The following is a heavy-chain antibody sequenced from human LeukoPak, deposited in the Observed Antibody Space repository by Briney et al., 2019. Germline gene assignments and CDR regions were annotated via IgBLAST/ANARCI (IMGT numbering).Heavy chain of an antibody. D-gene: IGHD5-12*01. V-gene: IGHV3-48*04. Sequence: GWSLRLSCAASGFTFSSYSMNWVRQAPGKGLEWVSYISSSSSTMYYADSVKGRFTISRDNAKNSLYLQMNSLRAEDTAVYYCARSGVATFSDAFDIWGQGTMVTVSS. CDR1: GFTFSSYS. CDR3: ARSGVATFSDAFDI. J-gene: IGHJ3*02. CDR2: ISSSSSTM.